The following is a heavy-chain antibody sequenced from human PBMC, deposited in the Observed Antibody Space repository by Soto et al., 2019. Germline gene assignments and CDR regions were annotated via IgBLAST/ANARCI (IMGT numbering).Heavy chain of an antibody. CDR2: IYPGDSDT. CDR3: ARLTYCGGDCYSDYYYGMDV. J-gene: IGHJ6*02. Sequence: GESLKISCEGSGYSFTSYWIGWVRQMPEKGLEWMGIIYPGDSDTRYSPSFQGQVTISADKSISTAYLQCSSLKASDTAMYYCARLTYCGGDCYSDYYYGMDVWGQGTTVTVSS. CDR1: GYSFTSYW. V-gene: IGHV5-51*01. D-gene: IGHD2-21*02.